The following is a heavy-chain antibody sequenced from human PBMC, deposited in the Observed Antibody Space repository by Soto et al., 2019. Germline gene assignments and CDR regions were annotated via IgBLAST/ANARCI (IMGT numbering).Heavy chain of an antibody. CDR1: GFTFSSYG. D-gene: IGHD3-9*01. V-gene: IGHV3-33*01. Sequence: PGGSLRLSCAASGFTFSSYGMHWVRQAPGKGLEWVAVIWYDGSNKYYADSVKGRFTISRDNSKNTLYLQMNSLRAEDTAVYYCATGGVPYLRYFDWLPYNYWGQGTLVTVSS. CDR2: IWYDGSNK. J-gene: IGHJ4*02. CDR3: ATGGVPYLRYFDWLPYNY.